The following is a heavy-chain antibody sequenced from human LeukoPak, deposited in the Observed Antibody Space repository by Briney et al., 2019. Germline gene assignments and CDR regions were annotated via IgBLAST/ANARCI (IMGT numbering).Heavy chain of an antibody. CDR3: AREESSDGTGYFDY. Sequence: PGGSLRLSCAASGFIVSNSYVSWVRQAPGKGLEWISLIYRDGSTFYEGSVKDRFTISRDNAKNTVSLQMYNLRAEDTAVYYCAREESSDGTGYFDYWGQGTLVTVSS. D-gene: IGHD6-19*01. CDR1: GFIVSNSY. CDR2: IYRDGST. V-gene: IGHV3-53*01. J-gene: IGHJ4*02.